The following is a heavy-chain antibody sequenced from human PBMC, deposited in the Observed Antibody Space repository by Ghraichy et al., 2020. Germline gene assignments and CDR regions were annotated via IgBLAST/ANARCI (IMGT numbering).Heavy chain of an antibody. CDR3: ARDGIAAAEQPYYYYGMDV. CDR2: ISSSSSYI. D-gene: IGHD6-13*01. CDR1: GFTFSSYS. Sequence: GGSLRLSCAASGFTFSSYSMNWVRQAPGKGLEWVSSISSSSSYIYYADSVKGRFTISRDNAKNSLYLQMNSLRAEDTAVYYCARDGIAAAEQPYYYYGMDVWGQGTTVTVSS. V-gene: IGHV3-21*01. J-gene: IGHJ6*02.